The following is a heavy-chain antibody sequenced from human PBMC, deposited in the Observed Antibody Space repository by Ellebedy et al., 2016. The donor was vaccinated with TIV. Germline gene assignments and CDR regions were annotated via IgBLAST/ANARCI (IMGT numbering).Heavy chain of an antibody. D-gene: IGHD3-10*01. V-gene: IGHV1-69*04. CDR2: IIPILGIA. J-gene: IGHJ4*02. CDR1: GGTFSSYA. CDR3: ARSSITMVRGEPYFDY. Sequence: SVKVSXKASGGTFSSYAISWVRQAPGQGLEWMGRIIPILGIANYAQKFQGRVTITRDTSASTAYMELSSLRSEDTAVYYCARSSITMVRGEPYFDYWGQGTLVTVSS.